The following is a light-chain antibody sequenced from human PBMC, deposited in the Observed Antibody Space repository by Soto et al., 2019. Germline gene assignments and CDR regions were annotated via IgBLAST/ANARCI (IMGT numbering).Light chain of an antibody. CDR3: SSYISSSWV. V-gene: IGLV2-14*01. CDR2: EVS. Sequence: QSVLTQPPSVSATPGQKVTISCSGSSFNIGNNYVSWYQQLPGTAPKVMIYEVSNRPSGVSNRFSGSKSGNTASLTISGLQADDEADYYCSSYISSSWVFGGGTKLTVL. J-gene: IGLJ3*02. CDR1: SFNIGNNY.